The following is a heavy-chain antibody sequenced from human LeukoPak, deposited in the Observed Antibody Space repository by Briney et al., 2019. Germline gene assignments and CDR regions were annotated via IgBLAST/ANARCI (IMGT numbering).Heavy chain of an antibody. CDR3: ANSPIVGATFDY. J-gene: IGHJ4*02. CDR2: ISYDGPNK. D-gene: IGHD1-26*01. Sequence: PGGSLRLSCAASGFTFSSYAMHWVRRAPGKGLEWVAVISYDGPNKNYADSVKGRFTISRDNSKNTLYLQMNSLRDEDTAVYYCANSPIVGATFDYWGQGTLVTVSS. CDR1: GFTFSSYA. V-gene: IGHV3-30*04.